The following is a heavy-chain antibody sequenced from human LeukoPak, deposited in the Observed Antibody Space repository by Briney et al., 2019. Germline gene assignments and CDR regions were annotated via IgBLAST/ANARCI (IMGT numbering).Heavy chain of an antibody. CDR2: ITGSSSAI. CDR1: GFTFSSYS. Sequence: GGSLRLSCAASGFTFSSYSMNWVRQAPGKGLEWVSYITGSSSAIYYADSVKGRFTISRDNAKNSLYLQMNSLRAEDTAVYYCARGWYAYYYMDVWGKGTTVTVSS. J-gene: IGHJ6*03. V-gene: IGHV3-48*04. D-gene: IGHD2-15*01. CDR3: ARGWYAYYYMDV.